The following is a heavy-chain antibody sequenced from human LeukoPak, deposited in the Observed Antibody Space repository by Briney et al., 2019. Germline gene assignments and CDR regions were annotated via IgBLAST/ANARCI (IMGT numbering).Heavy chain of an antibody. V-gene: IGHV3-66*01. J-gene: IGHJ4*02. CDR2: IYSGGST. CDR1: EFTVSSNY. Sequence: GWSLRLSCAASEFTVSSNYMNWVRQAPGKGLEWVSVIYSGGSTYYADSVKGRFTISGDNSKNTLYLQMNSLRAEDTAVYYCAGGARRQQPFDYWGQGTLVTVSS. CDR3: AGGARRQQPFDY. D-gene: IGHD6-13*01.